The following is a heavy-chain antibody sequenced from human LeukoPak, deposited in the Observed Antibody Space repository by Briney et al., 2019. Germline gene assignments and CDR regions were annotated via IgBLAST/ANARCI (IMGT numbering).Heavy chain of an antibody. CDR1: GFTFNHYG. D-gene: IGHD4-11*01. V-gene: IGHV3-33*03. Sequence: GGSLRLSCAATGFTFNHYGMHWVRQAPGKGLEWVAVIWSDGTNRFYSDSVKGRFTISRDDAGKTVYLHMSSLRPEDTGVYYCAKDAQRGFDYSNSLEYWGHGTPVTVST. CDR2: IWSDGTNR. J-gene: IGHJ4*01. CDR3: AKDAQRGFDYSNSLEY.